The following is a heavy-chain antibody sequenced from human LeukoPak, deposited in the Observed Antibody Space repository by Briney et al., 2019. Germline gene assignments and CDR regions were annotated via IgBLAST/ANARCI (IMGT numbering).Heavy chain of an antibody. V-gene: IGHV3-11*01. D-gene: IGHD6-19*01. CDR2: ISSSGSTI. Sequence: GGSLRLSCAASGFTFSDYYMSWIRQAPGKGLEWVSYISSSGSTIYYADSVKGQFTISRDNAKNSLYLQMNSLRAEDTAVYYCARVGSSGWFNYYYYMDVWGKGTTVTVSS. CDR3: ARVGSSGWFNYYYYMDV. CDR1: GFTFSDYY. J-gene: IGHJ6*03.